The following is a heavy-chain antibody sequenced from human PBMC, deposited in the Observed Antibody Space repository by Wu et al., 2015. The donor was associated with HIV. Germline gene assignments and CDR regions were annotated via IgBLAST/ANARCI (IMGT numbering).Heavy chain of an antibody. CDR3: TRGAGPAXRGNWFEP. D-gene: IGHD3-16*01. CDR2: IHPNSGNT. J-gene: IGHJ5*02. V-gene: IGHV1-8*01. Sequence: QVHLVQSGAEVKKPGASVKVSCKTSGYSFTIHNIHWVRQAPGQGLEWVGWIHPNSGNTGFARNFQGRVIITRDSSVSTAYMEIKNLTSDDTAVYFCTRGAGPAXRGNWFEPWGQGTLVTVSS. CDR1: GYSFTIHN.